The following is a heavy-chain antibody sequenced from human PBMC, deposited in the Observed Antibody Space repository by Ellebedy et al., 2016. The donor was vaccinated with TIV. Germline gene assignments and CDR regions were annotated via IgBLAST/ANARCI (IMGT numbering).Heavy chain of an antibody. Sequence: ASVKVSCKASGGTFSSYAISWVRQAPGQGLEWMGGIIPIFGTANYAQKFQGRVTITRNTSISTAYMELSSLRSEDTAVYYCARDRSILWYLGPTERYYYGMDVWGQGTTVTVSS. CDR2: IIPIFGTA. CDR1: GGTFSSYA. D-gene: IGHD3-10*01. J-gene: IGHJ6*02. V-gene: IGHV1-69*05. CDR3: ARDRSILWYLGPTERYYYGMDV.